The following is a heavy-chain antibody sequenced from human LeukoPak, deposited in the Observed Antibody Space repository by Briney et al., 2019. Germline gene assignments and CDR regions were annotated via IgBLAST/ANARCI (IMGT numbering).Heavy chain of an antibody. D-gene: IGHD6-6*01. CDR1: GGTFSSYA. J-gene: IGHJ4*02. V-gene: IGHV1-69*05. Sequence: SVKLSCKASGGTFSSYAISSVRQAPGHRLEWLGGVIPIFGTANYAQKYQDRVTITTDDSTSTAYMELSSLRSEDTAVYYCARSSIAARHSFDYWGQGTLVTVSS. CDR3: ARSSIAARHSFDY. CDR2: VIPIFGTA.